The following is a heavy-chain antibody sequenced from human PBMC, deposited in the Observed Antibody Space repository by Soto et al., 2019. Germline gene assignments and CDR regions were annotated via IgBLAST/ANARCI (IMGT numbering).Heavy chain of an antibody. J-gene: IGHJ3*02. D-gene: IGHD3-16*02. CDR3: AREGGVSYDYVWGSYRYTAFDI. CDR1: GFTFSSYW. V-gene: IGHV3-7*01. Sequence: GGSLRLSCAASGFTFSSYWMSWVRQAPGKGLEWVANIKQDGSEKYYVDSVKGRFTISRDNDKNSLYLQMNSLRAEDNAVYYCAREGGVSYDYVWGSYRYTAFDIWGQGTMVTVSS. CDR2: IKQDGSEK.